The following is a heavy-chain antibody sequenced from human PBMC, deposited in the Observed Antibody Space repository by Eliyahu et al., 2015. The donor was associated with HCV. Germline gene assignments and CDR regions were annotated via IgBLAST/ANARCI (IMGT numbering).Heavy chain of an antibody. Sequence: EVQLLESGGGLVQPGGSLRLSCAASGFTFSSYAMGWVRQAPGKGLEWVSAISGSGGSTYYADSVKGRFTISRDNSKNTLYLQMNSLRAEDTAVYYCAKDPGKPRWRPVAEYFQHWGQGTLVTVSS. D-gene: IGHD2-21*02. J-gene: IGHJ1*01. V-gene: IGHV3-23*01. CDR1: GFTFSSYA. CDR2: ISGSGGST. CDR3: AKDPGKPRWRPVAEYFQH.